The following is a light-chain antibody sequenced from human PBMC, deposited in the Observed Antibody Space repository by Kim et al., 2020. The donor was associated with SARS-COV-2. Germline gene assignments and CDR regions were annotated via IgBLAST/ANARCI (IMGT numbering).Light chain of an antibody. V-gene: IGLV3-1*01. CDR2: QDT. CDR3: QAWDRSPV. Sequence: VSVAPRQTATLTCSGDKLGDKYASWYQQKPGQSPVLVIYQDTQRPSRIPERFSGSTSGNTATLTISGTQAMDEAAYYCQAWDRSPVFGGGTQLTVL. J-gene: IGLJ2*01. CDR1: KLGDKY.